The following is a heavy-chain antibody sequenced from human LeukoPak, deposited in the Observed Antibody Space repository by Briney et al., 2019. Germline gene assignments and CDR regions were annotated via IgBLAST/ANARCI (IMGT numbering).Heavy chain of an antibody. CDR2: IKLDGSEK. V-gene: IGHV3-7*03. J-gene: IGHJ4*02. CDR1: VFTFGKYW. Sequence: GGSLRLSCVASVFTFGKYWMRWVRQAPGKGLEWVANIKLDGSEKNYVDSVKGRFTISRDNTKNSLYLQMNSLRVEDTAVFYCARDQYDTWSRRGNFDSWGQGTLVTVSS. D-gene: IGHD3-3*01. CDR3: ARDQYDTWSRRGNFDS.